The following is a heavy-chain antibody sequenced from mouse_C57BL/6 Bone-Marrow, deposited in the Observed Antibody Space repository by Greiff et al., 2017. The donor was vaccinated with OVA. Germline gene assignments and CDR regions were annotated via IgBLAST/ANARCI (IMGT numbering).Heavy chain of an antibody. CDR3: ARTGDYDGDWFAY. V-gene: IGHV1-47*01. CDR2: FHPYNDDT. D-gene: IGHD2-4*01. CDR1: GYTFTTYP. Sequence: QVQLQQSGAELVKPGASVKMSCKASGYTFTTYPIEWMKQNHGKSLEWIGNFHPYNDDTKYNEKFKGKATLTVEKSSSTVYLELSSLTSDDCAVCYGARTGDYDGDWFAYWGQGTLVTVSA. J-gene: IGHJ3*01.